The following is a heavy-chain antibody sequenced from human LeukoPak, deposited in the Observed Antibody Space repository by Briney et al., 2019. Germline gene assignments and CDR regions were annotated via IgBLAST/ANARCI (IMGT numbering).Heavy chain of an antibody. CDR3: VRGDYDSSYFDY. V-gene: IGHV4-30-2*01. CDR1: GGSISSGGYS. J-gene: IGHJ4*02. Sequence: SSETLSLTCAVSGGSISSGGYSWSWIRQPPGKGLEWIGYIYHSGSTYYNPSLKSRVTISVDRSKNQFSLKLSSVTAADTAVYYCVRGDYDSSYFDYWGQGTLVTVST. D-gene: IGHD3-22*01. CDR2: IYHSGST.